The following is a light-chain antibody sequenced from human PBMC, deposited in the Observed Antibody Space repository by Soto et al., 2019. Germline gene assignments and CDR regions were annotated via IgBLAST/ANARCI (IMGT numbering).Light chain of an antibody. CDR2: EVR. J-gene: IGLJ1*01. CDR3: SSYRGGSTDV. V-gene: IGLV2-14*01. Sequence: QSVLTQPASVSGSPGQSITISCTGTSSDVGGYEYVSWYQQHPGKAPKLMIYEVRDRPSGVSSRFSGSKSGNTASLTISGLQAEDEAAYYCSSYRGGSTDVFGTGTKVTVL. CDR1: SSDVGGYEY.